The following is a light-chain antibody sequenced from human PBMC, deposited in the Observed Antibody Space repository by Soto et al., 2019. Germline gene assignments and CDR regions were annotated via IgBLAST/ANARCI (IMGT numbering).Light chain of an antibody. V-gene: IGKV3-15*01. CDR2: GAS. CDR3: QQYRRWPLT. CDR1: QTLSSS. J-gene: IGKJ4*01. Sequence: EIVLTQSPDTLSLSPGEGATLSCWASQTLSSSLAWYQQKPGQAPRLLISGASARAAGVPVRFRGSGSGTQFTLTINGLEPEDFAVYYRQQYRRWPLTFGGGTKVDIK.